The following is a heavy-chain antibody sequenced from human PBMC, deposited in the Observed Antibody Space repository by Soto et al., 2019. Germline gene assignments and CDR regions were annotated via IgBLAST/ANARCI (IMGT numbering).Heavy chain of an antibody. CDR3: ARDLSGYGSDY. V-gene: IGHV3-30*04. CDR1: GFTFSSYA. J-gene: IGHJ4*02. Sequence: QVQLVESGGGVVQPGRSLKLSCADSGFTFSSYAMHWVRQAPGKGLEWVAIISYDGSIKYYADSVKGRFTISRDNSKNTLYLPVNSLRAEHAAVYYCARDLSGYGSDYWGQGTLVTVSS. D-gene: IGHD5-18*01. CDR2: ISYDGSIK.